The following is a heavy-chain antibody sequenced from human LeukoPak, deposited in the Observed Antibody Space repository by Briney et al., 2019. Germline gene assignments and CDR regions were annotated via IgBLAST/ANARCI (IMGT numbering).Heavy chain of an antibody. Sequence: ASVKVSCKASGYTFTGYYMHWVRQAPGQGLEWMGRINPNSGGTNYAQKFQGRVTMTRDTSISTAYMELSRLRSDDTAVYYCASSPIITATTDSFDHWGQGTLVTVSS. J-gene: IGHJ5*02. CDR3: ASSPIITATTDSFDH. D-gene: IGHD1-20*01. V-gene: IGHV1-2*06. CDR1: GYTFTGYY. CDR2: INPNSGGT.